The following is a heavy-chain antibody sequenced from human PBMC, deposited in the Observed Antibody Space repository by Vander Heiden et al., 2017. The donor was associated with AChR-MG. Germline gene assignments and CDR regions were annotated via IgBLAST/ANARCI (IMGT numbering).Heavy chain of an antibody. D-gene: IGHD2-21*01. Sequence: QVQLQETGPRLVKPSQTLSLSCTVSAGAISSGGYYGSWIREHPGKSVEWIGYIYYSGSTSYNPSLKRRVTISVDTSKNQVSLKLSSVTAADTAVYYCARVLIGLGWFDPWGQGTLVTVSS. CDR3: ARVLIGLGWFDP. J-gene: IGHJ5*02. V-gene: IGHV4-31*03. CDR2: IYYSGST. CDR1: AGAISSGGYY.